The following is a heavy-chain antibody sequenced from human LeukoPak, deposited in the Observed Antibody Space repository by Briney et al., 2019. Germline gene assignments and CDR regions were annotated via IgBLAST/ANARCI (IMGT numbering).Heavy chain of an antibody. CDR1: GFTFSDYY. J-gene: IGHJ6*02. V-gene: IGHV3-11*01. CDR3: ARGHYGMDV. Sequence: PXGSLRLSCAASGFTFSDYYMSWIRQVPGKGLEGVSYISNTGSTIYYADSVKGRFTISRDNSKNSLYLQMNSLRAEDTAFYYCARGHYGMDVWGQGTTVTVSS. CDR2: ISNTGSTI.